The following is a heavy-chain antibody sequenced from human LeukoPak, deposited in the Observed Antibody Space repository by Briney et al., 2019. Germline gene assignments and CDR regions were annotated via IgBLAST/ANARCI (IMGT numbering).Heavy chain of an antibody. CDR2: IYHSGST. V-gene: IGHV4-30-2*01. D-gene: IGHD3-10*01. Sequence: SQTLSHTCAVSGGSISSGGYSWSWIRQPPGKGLEWIGYIYHSGSTYYNPSLKSRVTISVDRSKNQFSLKLSSVTAADTAVYYCARASYYYGSRQGRYFDLWGRGTLVTVSS. J-gene: IGHJ2*01. CDR1: GGSISSGGYS. CDR3: ARASYYYGSRQGRYFDL.